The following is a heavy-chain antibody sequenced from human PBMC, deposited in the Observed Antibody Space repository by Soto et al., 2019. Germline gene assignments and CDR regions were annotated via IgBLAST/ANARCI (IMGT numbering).Heavy chain of an antibody. D-gene: IGHD3-22*01. CDR1: GFTFSSYS. CDR3: AREDHYYDSSGYYLHVDY. V-gene: IGHV3-48*02. J-gene: IGHJ4*02. CDR2: ISSSSSTI. Sequence: PGGSLRLSCAASGFTFSSYSMNWVRQAPGKGLEWVSYISSSSSTIYYADSVKGRFTISRDNAKNSLYLQMNSLRDEDTAVYYCAREDHYYDSSGYYLHVDYWGQGTLVTVS.